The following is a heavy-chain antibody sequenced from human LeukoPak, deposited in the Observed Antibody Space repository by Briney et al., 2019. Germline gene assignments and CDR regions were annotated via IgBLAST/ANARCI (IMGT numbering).Heavy chain of an antibody. Sequence: PGGSLRLSCAASGFTLSSYSMNWVRQAPGKGLEWVSSITSSSSYIYYADSVKGRFTISRDNAKNSLYLQMNSLRAEDTAVYYCARDLPYYYDSRGAFDIWGQGTMVTVSS. J-gene: IGHJ3*02. CDR2: ITSSSSYI. D-gene: IGHD3-22*01. V-gene: IGHV3-21*01. CDR3: ARDLPYYYDSRGAFDI. CDR1: GFTLSSYS.